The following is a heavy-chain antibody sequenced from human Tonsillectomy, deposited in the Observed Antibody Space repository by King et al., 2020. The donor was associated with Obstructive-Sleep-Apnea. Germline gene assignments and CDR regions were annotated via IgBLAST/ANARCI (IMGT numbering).Heavy chain of an antibody. CDR1: GFTFSSYA. CDR3: ARTDYGDYVIRY. CDR2: ISYDGINK. Sequence: VQLVESGGGVVQPGRSLRLSCAAAGFTFSSYAMHWVRQAPGKGLEWVTVISYDGINKYYVDSVKGRFTISRDNSKNTVNGQMNSLRVEDTAVYYCARTDYGDYVIRYWGQGTLVTVSS. V-gene: IGHV3-30*04. D-gene: IGHD4-17*01. J-gene: IGHJ4*02.